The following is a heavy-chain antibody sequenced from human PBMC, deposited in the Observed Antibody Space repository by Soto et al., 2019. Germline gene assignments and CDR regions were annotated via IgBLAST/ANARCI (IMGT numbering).Heavy chain of an antibody. D-gene: IGHD6-25*01. Sequence: QITLKESGPTLVKPTQTLTLTCTFSGFSLTTSGVSVGWIRQPPGKALEWVAFIYWNDDKRYSPSLKSRLTITKDNSKTQVALTMTNMDPVDTATYYCAYRVGSRGSFDFWGPGTLVTVSS. CDR1: GFSLTTSGVS. CDR3: AYRVGSRGSFDF. V-gene: IGHV2-5*01. CDR2: IYWNDDK. J-gene: IGHJ4*02.